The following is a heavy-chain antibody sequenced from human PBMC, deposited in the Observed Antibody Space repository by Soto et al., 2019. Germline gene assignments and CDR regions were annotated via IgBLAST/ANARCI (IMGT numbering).Heavy chain of an antibody. V-gene: IGHV3-33*01. CDR2: IWYDGSNK. CDR3: ARGGGYAFWSAYDFNY. D-gene: IGHD3-3*01. J-gene: IGHJ4*02. CDR1: GFTFSSYG. Sequence: QVQLVESGGGVVQPGRSLRLSCAAHGFTFSSYGMHWLRQAPGKGLEWVAVIWYDGSNKYYADSVKGRFTISRDNSKNTLYLKMNSLRAEDTAVYYCARGGGYAFWSAYDFNYWGQGTLVTVSS.